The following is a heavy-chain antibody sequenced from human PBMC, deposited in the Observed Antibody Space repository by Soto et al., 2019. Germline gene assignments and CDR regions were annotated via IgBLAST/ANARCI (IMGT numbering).Heavy chain of an antibody. CDR3: ARTTLSTVVTPRHFDY. CDR2: MNPNSGDT. V-gene: IGHV1-8*01. D-gene: IGHD4-17*01. Sequence: QVQLVQSGAEVKKPGASVKVSCKASGYTFTSYDINWVRQATGQGLEWMGWMNPNSGDTGYAQKFQGSVTMTMNTPISTAYMELSSLRSEDTAVYYCARTTLSTVVTPRHFDYWGQGTLVTVSS. CDR1: GYTFTSYD. J-gene: IGHJ4*02.